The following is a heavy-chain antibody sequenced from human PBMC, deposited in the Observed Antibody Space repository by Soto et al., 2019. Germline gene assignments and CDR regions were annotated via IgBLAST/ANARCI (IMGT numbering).Heavy chain of an antibody. CDR1: GYTFTRYT. J-gene: IGHJ5*02. D-gene: IGHD2-15*01. CDR2: INPDNGNT. V-gene: IGHV1-3*01. Sequence: ASVNVSCKASGYTFTRYTMNWVRQAPGQRLEWMGWINPDNGNTKSSQKFQDRVIITRDTSASTAYMDLSSLRSEDTGVYYCARGIATGQLDPWGQGTLVTVSS. CDR3: ARGIATGQLDP.